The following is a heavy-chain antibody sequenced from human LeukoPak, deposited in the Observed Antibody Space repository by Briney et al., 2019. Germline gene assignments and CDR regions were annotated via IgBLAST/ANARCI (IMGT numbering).Heavy chain of an antibody. D-gene: IGHD3-10*01. CDR2: INWNGGST. V-gene: IGHV3-20*04. CDR1: GFTFSSYA. J-gene: IGHJ4*02. Sequence: GGSLRLSCAASGFTFSSYAMSWVRQAPGKGLEWVSGINWNGGSTGYADSVKGRFTISRDNAKNSLYLQMNSLRAEDTALYYCARDDYGSGSWNDYWGQGTLVTVSS. CDR3: ARDDYGSGSWNDY.